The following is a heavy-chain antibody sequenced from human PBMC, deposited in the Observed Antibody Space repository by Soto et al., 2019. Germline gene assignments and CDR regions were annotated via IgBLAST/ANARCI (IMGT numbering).Heavy chain of an antibody. D-gene: IGHD2-2*01. CDR3: ARGGQLLSVAFDI. Sequence: QVALVQSGAEVKKPGASVKVSCRASGYTFTRYALHWVRQAPGQRLEWMGWINAGNGITTYSQKFQGRVTITRDKSASTAYMELSSLTSEDTAVYYCARGGQLLSVAFDIWGQGTMVTVSS. CDR1: GYTFTRYA. V-gene: IGHV1-3*01. J-gene: IGHJ3*02. CDR2: INAGNGIT.